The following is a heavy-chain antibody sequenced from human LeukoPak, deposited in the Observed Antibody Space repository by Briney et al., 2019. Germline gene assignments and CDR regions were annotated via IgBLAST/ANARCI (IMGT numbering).Heavy chain of an antibody. J-gene: IGHJ4*02. D-gene: IGHD3-22*01. V-gene: IGHV4-38-2*01. Sequence: SETLSLTCALSGYSITSVYWWGWIRQTPGRGLEWIGSLHHSGSTSYNPSLKSRVTISVDTSKNQFSLRLSSVTAADTAVYYCARVGGDHSTGHYSVDYWGQGTLVTVSS. CDR2: LHHSGST. CDR1: GYSITSVYW. CDR3: ARVGGDHSTGHYSVDY.